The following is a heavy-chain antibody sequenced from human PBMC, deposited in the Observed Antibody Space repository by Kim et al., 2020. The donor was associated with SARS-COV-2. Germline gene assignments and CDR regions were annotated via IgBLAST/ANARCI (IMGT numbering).Heavy chain of an antibody. CDR3: ARVREVGATTGYYNYYYGMDV. Sequence: SQTLSLTCAISGDSVSSNSAAWNWIRQSPSRGLEWLGRTYYRSKWYNDYAVSVKSRITINPDTSKNQFSLQLNSVTPEDTAVYYCARVREVGATTGYYNYYYGMDVWGQGTTVTVSS. D-gene: IGHD1-26*01. J-gene: IGHJ6*02. V-gene: IGHV6-1*01. CDR1: GDSVSSNSAA. CDR2: TYYRSKWYN.